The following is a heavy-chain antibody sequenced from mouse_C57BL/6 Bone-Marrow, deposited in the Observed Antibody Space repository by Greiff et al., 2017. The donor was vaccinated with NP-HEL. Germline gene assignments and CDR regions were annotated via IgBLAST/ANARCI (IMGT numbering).Heavy chain of an antibody. CDR3: TGVLFLLSGGDY. Sequence: EVQLQQSGAELVRPGASVKLSCTASGFNIKDDYMHWVKQRPEQGLEWIGWIDPENGDTEYASKVQGTATITADTSSNTAYLQLSSLTSEDTAVYYCTGVLFLLSGGDYWGQGTTLTVSS. J-gene: IGHJ2*01. CDR1: GFNIKDDY. CDR2: IDPENGDT. D-gene: IGHD1-1*02. V-gene: IGHV14-4*01.